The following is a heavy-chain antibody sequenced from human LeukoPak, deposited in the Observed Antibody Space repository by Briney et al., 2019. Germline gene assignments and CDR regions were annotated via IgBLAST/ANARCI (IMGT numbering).Heavy chain of an antibody. Sequence: PSETLSLTCTVSGGSISSSSYYWGWIRQPPGKGLEWIGYIYYSGSTYYNPSLKSRVTISVDTSKNQFSLKLSSVTAADTAVYYCARARQDYGGNDGLWYFDLWGRGTLVTVSS. V-gene: IGHV4-30-4*08. CDR3: ARARQDYGGNDGLWYFDL. D-gene: IGHD4-23*01. CDR1: GGSISSSSYY. CDR2: IYYSGST. J-gene: IGHJ2*01.